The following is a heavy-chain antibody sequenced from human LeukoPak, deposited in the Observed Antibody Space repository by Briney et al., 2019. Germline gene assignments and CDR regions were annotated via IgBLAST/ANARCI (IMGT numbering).Heavy chain of an antibody. Sequence: SETPSLTCTVSGGSISSSSYYWGWIRQPPGKGLEWIGSIYYSGTTYYNPSLKSRVTISVDTSRNQFSLKLSSVTAADTAVFHCARHSRGYYDSTGYYYGSHAFDIWGQGTMVTVSS. CDR2: IYYSGTT. CDR1: GGSISSSSYY. V-gene: IGHV4-39*01. J-gene: IGHJ3*02. D-gene: IGHD3-22*01. CDR3: ARHSRGYYDSTGYYYGSHAFDI.